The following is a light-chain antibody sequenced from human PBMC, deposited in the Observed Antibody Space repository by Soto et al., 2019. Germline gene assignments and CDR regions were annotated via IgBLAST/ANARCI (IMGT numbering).Light chain of an antibody. CDR3: QSYDSSLSGWV. CDR2: GNS. CDR1: SSNIGAGYD. J-gene: IGLJ3*02. V-gene: IGLV1-40*01. Sequence: QSVLTQPPSVSGAPGQRVTISCTESSSNIGAGYDVHWYQQLPGTAPKLLIYGNSNRPSGVPDRFSGSKSGTSASLAITGRQAEDEVDYYCQSYDSSLSGWVFGGGTKLTVL.